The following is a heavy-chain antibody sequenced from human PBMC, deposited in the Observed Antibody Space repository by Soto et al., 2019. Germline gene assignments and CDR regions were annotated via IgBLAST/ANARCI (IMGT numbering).Heavy chain of an antibody. CDR2: INPNNGST. CDR1: GYTFSSYY. V-gene: IGHV1-46*01. J-gene: IGHJ5*02. CDR3: ARDWTGTTGWFDP. Sequence: ASVKVSCKASGYTFSSYYIHWVRQAPGQGLEWIGIINPNNGSTNYAQNLKGRLTVTRDTSTATAYMDLSTLRSDDTAVYYCARDWTGTTGWFDPWGQGTLVTVS. D-gene: IGHD1-1*01.